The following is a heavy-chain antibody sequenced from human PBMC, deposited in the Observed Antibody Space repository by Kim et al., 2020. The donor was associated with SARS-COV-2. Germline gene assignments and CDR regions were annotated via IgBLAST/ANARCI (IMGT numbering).Heavy chain of an antibody. Sequence: SETLSLTCTVSGGSISSSIYYWGWIRQPPGKGLEWFGSIYYSESTYYNPSPKSRVTISVDTSKNQSSLKPISVTAADTAVYYCARHFRQWLWYFDYWGQGALVTLSS. V-gene: IGHV4-39*01. CDR2: IYYSEST. D-gene: IGHD6-19*01. CDR1: GGSISSSIYY. J-gene: IGHJ4*02. CDR3: ARHFRQWLWYFDY.